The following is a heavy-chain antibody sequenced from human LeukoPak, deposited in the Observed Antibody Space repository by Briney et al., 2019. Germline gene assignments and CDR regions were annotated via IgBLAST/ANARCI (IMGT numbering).Heavy chain of an antibody. CDR1: GYTFTVYY. Sequence: ASVKVSFTASGYTFTVYYMHWVRQAPGQGLEWMGWINPNSGGTNYAQKFQGRVTITRDTSISTAYMELSRLRSDDTAVYYCARDPNTVAFFDYWGQGTLVTVSS. D-gene: IGHD4-23*01. J-gene: IGHJ4*02. V-gene: IGHV1-2*02. CDR2: INPNSGGT. CDR3: ARDPNTVAFFDY.